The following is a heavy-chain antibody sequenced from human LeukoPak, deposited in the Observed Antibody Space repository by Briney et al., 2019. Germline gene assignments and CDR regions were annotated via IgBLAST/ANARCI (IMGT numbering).Heavy chain of an antibody. D-gene: IGHD6-13*01. CDR3: AKEHMAAAVYYFDY. CDR1: GFTFSSYW. V-gene: IGHV3-23*01. J-gene: IGHJ4*02. CDR2: INPSSGST. Sequence: PGGSLRLSCAASGFTFSSYWMSWVRQAPGKGLEWASSINPSSGSTYYADSVKGRFTISEDNSKNTLYLQMNSLRAEDTAVYYCAKEHMAAAVYYFDYWGQGTLVTVSS.